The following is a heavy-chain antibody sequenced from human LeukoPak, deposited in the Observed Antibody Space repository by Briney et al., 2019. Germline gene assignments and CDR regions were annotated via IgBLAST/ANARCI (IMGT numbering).Heavy chain of an antibody. D-gene: IGHD5-18*01. CDR2: IYPGDSDT. J-gene: IGHJ3*02. V-gene: IGHV5-51*01. CDR1: GYSFTSYW. Sequence: GESLKISCKGSGYSFTSYWIGWVRQMPGKGLEWMGIIYPGDSDTRYSPSFQGQVTISADKSISTAYLQWSSLKASDTAMYYCARPHVDTAMVNAFDIWGQGTMVTVSS. CDR3: ARPHVDTAMVNAFDI.